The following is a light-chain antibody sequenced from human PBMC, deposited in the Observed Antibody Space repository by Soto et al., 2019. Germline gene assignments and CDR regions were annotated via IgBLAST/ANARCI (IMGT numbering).Light chain of an antibody. CDR3: QQYNYYWT. CDR2: GAS. Sequence: IVLTQSPGTLSLSPGERATLSCRASQSVSSSYLAWYQQKPGQAPRLLIYGASSRATGIPDRFSGSGSGTDFTLTISSLQADDFATYYCQQYNYYWTFGQGTKVDIK. J-gene: IGKJ1*01. CDR1: QSVSSSY. V-gene: IGKV3-20*01.